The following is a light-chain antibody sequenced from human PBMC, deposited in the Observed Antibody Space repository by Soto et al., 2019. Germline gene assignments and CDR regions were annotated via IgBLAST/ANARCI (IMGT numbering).Light chain of an antibody. CDR3: QQYGSSPIT. V-gene: IGKV3-20*01. CDR1: QSFISTY. CDR2: GAS. J-gene: IGKJ5*01. Sequence: IVWTQSPGSLSLSPGASATLSCRASQSFISTYLAWYQQKHGQAPRLLIYGASSRATGIPDRFSGSGSGTDLTLTISRLEPEDCEVYYGQQYGSSPITFGQGTRLEIK.